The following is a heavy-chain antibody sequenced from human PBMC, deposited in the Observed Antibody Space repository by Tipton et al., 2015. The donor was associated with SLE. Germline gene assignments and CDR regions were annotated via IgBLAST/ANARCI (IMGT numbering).Heavy chain of an antibody. Sequence: QLVQSGAEVKKPGASVKVSCKASGYTFTSYYMHWVRQAPGQGLEWMGIINPSGGSTSYAQKFQGRVTMTRDTSTSTVYMELSSLRSEDTAVYYCAREGGYSGYGPDAFDIWGQGTMVTVSS. CDR3: AREGGYSGYGPDAFDI. CDR1: GYTFTSYY. J-gene: IGHJ3*02. D-gene: IGHD5-12*01. V-gene: IGHV1-46*01. CDR2: INPSGGST.